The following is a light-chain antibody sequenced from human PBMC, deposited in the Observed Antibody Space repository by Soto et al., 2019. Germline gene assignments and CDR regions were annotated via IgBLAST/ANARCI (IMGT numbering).Light chain of an antibody. J-gene: IGLJ1*01. Sequence: QSVLAQPPSASGSPGQSVTISCTGTSSDVGGYNYVSWYQQHPGKAPKLMIYEVSKRPSGVPDRFSGSKSGNTASLTASGLQAEDEADYYCSSYAGSNNFVFGTGTKATVL. CDR1: SSDVGGYNY. V-gene: IGLV2-8*01. CDR3: SSYAGSNNFV. CDR2: EVS.